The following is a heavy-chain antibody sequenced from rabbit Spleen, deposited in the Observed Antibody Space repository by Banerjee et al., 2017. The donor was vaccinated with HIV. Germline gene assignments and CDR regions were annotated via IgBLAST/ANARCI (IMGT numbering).Heavy chain of an antibody. CDR1: GFSFSSSYW. CDR2: IYAGSSGST. V-gene: IGHV1S45*01. D-gene: IGHD6-1*01. Sequence: EESGGDLVKPEGSLTLTCTASGFSFSSSYWICWVRQAPGKGLEWIACIYAGSSGSTYYASWAKGRFTISKTSSTTVTLQMTSLTAADTATYFCARNFYASYVYAAYALDLWGQAPWSPS. J-gene: IGHJ4*01. CDR3: ARNFYASYVYAAYALDL.